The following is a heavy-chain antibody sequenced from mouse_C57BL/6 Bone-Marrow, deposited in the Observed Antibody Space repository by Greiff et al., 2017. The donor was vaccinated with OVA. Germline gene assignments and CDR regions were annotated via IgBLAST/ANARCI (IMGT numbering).Heavy chain of an antibody. D-gene: IGHD2-1*01. J-gene: IGHJ2*01. V-gene: IGHV1-26*01. CDR1: GYTFTDYY. Sequence: VQLQQSGPELVKPGASVKISCKASGYTFTDYYMNWVKQSHGKSLEWIGDINPNNGGTSYNQKFKGKATLTVDKSSSTAYMELCSLTSEDSAVYYCANGTPYFDYWGQGTTLTVSS. CDR2: INPNNGGT. CDR3: ANGTPYFDY.